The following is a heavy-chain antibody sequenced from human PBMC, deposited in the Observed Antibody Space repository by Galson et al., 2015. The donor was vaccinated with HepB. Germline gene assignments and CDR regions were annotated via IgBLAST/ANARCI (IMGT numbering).Heavy chain of an antibody. Sequence: SLRLSCAASGFTFSGYAMHWVRQAPGKGLEWVAVISYDGSNKYYADSVKGRFTISRDNSKNTLYLQMNSLRAEDTAVYYCARDCHPIYDSSGYPLGYPDACGFDYWGQGTLVTVSS. CDR2: ISYDGSNK. CDR1: GFTFSGYA. V-gene: IGHV3-30-3*01. J-gene: IGHJ4*02. D-gene: IGHD3-22*01. CDR3: ARDCHPIYDSSGYPLGYPDACGFDY.